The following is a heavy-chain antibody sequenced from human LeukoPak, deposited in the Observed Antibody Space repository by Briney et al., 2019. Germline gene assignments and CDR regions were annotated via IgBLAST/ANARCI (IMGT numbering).Heavy chain of an antibody. Sequence: GGSLRLSCAASGFTVSSNYMSWVRQAPGKGLEWVSVIYSGGSTYYADSVKGRFTTSRDNSKNTLYLQMNSLRAEDTAVYYCTRVSPLQHPYAFDIWGQGTMVTVSS. CDR1: GFTVSSNY. D-gene: IGHD6-13*01. CDR3: TRVSPLQHPYAFDI. V-gene: IGHV3-66*01. J-gene: IGHJ3*02. CDR2: IYSGGST.